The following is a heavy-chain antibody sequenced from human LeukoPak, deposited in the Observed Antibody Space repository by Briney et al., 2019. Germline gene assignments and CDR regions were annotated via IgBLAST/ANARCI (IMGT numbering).Heavy chain of an antibody. V-gene: IGHV4-34*01. CDR2: INHSGST. CDR3: ARGRAGATGY. Sequence: SETLSLTCAVYGGSFSGYYWSWIRQPPGKGLEWIGEINHSGSTNYNPSLKSRVTISVDTSKNQFSLKLSSVTAADTAVYYCARGRAGATGYWGQGILVTVSS. J-gene: IGHJ4*02. CDR1: GGSFSGYY. D-gene: IGHD1-26*01.